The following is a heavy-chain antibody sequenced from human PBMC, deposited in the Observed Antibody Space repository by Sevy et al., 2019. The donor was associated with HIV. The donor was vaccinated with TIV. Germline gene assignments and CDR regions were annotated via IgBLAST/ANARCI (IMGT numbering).Heavy chain of an antibody. CDR2: ISYDGSNK. J-gene: IGHJ4*02. CDR3: ARAPLGDYVWGSYRSRFDY. CDR1: GFSFSNYW. Sequence: GGSLRLSCAASGFSFSNYWMSWVRQAPGKGLEWVAVISYDGSNKYYADSVKGRFTISRDNSKNTLYLQMNSLRAEDTAVYYCARAPLGDYVWGSYRSRFDYWGQGTLVTVSS. V-gene: IGHV3-30*03. D-gene: IGHD3-16*02.